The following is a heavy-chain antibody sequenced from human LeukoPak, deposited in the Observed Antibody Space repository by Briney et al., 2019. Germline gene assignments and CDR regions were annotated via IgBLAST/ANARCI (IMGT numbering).Heavy chain of an antibody. CDR3: AKGIYSSGWSYFDY. V-gene: IGHV3-23*01. Sequence: GGSLRLSCVASGFTFSRYWMSWVRQAPGKGLEWVSTLSGSGITTYYADSVKGRFTISRDNSKNTLYLQMNSLRAEDTAVYYCAKGIYSSGWSYFDYWGHGTLVTVSS. CDR2: LSGSGITT. CDR1: GFTFSRYW. D-gene: IGHD6-19*01. J-gene: IGHJ4*01.